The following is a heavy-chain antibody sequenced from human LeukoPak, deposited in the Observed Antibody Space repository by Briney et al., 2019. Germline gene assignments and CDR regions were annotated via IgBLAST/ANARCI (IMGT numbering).Heavy chain of an antibody. V-gene: IGHV3-48*01. Sequence: GGSLRLSCAASGFTFSSYTMNWVRQAPGKGLEWVSYISSSSSTIYYADSVKGRFTISRDNAKNSLYLQMNSLRADDTAVYYCAKGYDFWSGGIDYWGQGTLVTVSS. CDR1: GFTFSSYT. D-gene: IGHD3-3*01. J-gene: IGHJ4*02. CDR2: ISSSSSTI. CDR3: AKGYDFWSGGIDY.